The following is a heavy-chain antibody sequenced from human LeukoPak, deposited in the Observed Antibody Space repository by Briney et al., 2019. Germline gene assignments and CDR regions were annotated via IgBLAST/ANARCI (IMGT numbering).Heavy chain of an antibody. D-gene: IGHD3-22*01. J-gene: IGHJ4*02. Sequence: GGSLRLSCAASGFTFSSYWMHWVRQAPGKGLVWVSRINSDGSSTSYADSVKGRFTISRDNAKNTLYLQMNSLRAEDTAVYYCARDQTDYYDSSGYGYWGQGTLVTVSS. CDR2: INSDGSST. CDR1: GFTFSSYW. V-gene: IGHV3-74*01. CDR3: ARDQTDYYDSSGYGY.